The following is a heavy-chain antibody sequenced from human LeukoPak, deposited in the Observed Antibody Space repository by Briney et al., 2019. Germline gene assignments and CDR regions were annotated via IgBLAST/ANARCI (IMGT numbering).Heavy chain of an antibody. J-gene: IGHJ4*02. V-gene: IGHV3-7*03. D-gene: IGHD6-13*01. CDR1: GFPFNAYW. CDR3: ARSLPYGTTWYGRSDF. CDR2: IRQDGDTK. Sequence: GGSLRLSCAASGFPFNAYWMTWVRHAPGMGLEWVANIRQDGDTKYYVDSVKGRFTISRDNAMNSLYLQMNSLRAEDTAIYYCARSLPYGTTWYGRSDFWGQGTLVTVSS.